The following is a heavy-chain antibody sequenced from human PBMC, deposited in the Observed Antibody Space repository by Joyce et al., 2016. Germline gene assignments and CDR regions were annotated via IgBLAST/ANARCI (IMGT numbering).Heavy chain of an antibody. V-gene: IGHV4-59*01. CDR3: AKILGDVWSGYYLDP. Sequence: QVQLQESGPGLVRPSETLSLTCSVSNDSITTAYWSWIRQPPGKGLEWIGYIYYSGSTNYNPSLKSRVVISVDTSKKQFALKLNSVTTADTAVNYWAKILGDVWSGYYLDPWGQGTLVSVSS. J-gene: IGHJ5*02. CDR2: IYYSGST. CDR1: NDSITTAY. D-gene: IGHD3-3*01.